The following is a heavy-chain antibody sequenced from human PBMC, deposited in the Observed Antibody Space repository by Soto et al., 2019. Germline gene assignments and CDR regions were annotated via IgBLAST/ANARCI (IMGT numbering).Heavy chain of an antibody. Sequence: EVQLLESGGGLVQPGGSLRLSCAASGFTFTSYGMSWVRQAPGKGLEWVSAISGSGGSTYYADSVKGRFTISRDNSKNTLYLQMNSLRAADTAVYYCARVNGYSIGWSDYWAQGTLVRVSS. CDR2: ISGSGGST. CDR3: ARVNGYSIGWSDY. CDR1: GFTFTSYG. J-gene: IGHJ4*02. D-gene: IGHD6-19*01. V-gene: IGHV3-23*01.